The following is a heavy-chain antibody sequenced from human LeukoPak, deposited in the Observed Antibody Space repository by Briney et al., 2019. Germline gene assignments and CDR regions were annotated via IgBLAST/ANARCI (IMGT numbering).Heavy chain of an antibody. V-gene: IGHV1-69*04. Sequence: ASVKVSCKASGGTFSSYAISWVRQAPGQGLEWMGRIIPILGIANYAQKFQGRVTITADKSTSTAYMELSSLRSEDTAVYYCARMPRNNWFDPWGLGTLVTVSS. J-gene: IGHJ5*02. CDR3: ARMPRNNWFDP. CDR2: IIPILGIA. CDR1: GGTFSSYA. D-gene: IGHD2-2*01.